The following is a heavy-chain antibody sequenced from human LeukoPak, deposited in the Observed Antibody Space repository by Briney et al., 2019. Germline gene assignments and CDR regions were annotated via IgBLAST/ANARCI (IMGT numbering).Heavy chain of an antibody. CDR3: ARKGVGATRRNAFDV. Sequence: GGSLRLSCAASGFTFSSYAMSWVRQAPGKGLEWVSAISGSGGSTYYADSVKGRFTISRDNSKNTLYLQMNSLRAEDTAVYYCARKGVGATRRNAFDVWGQGTMVTVSS. D-gene: IGHD1-26*01. CDR1: GFTFSSYA. V-gene: IGHV3-23*01. J-gene: IGHJ3*01. CDR2: ISGSGGST.